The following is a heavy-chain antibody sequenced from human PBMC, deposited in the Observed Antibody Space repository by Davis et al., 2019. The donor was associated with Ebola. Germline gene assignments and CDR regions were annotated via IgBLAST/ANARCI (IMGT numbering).Heavy chain of an antibody. J-gene: IGHJ4*02. D-gene: IGHD1-1*01. CDR1: GYTFTSYG. CDR3: ARAQFPTTSDH. Sequence: AASVKVSCKASGYTFTSYGISWVRQAPGQGLEWMGWISAYNGNTKYAQKFQGRVSMTTDTSTNTAYMEVGSLRSDDTAVYYCARAQFPTTSDHWGQGTLVTVSS. V-gene: IGHV1-18*04. CDR2: ISAYNGNT.